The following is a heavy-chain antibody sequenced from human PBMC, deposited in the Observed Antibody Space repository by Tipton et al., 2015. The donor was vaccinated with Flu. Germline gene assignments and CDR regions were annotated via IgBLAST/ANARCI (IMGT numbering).Heavy chain of an antibody. J-gene: IGHJ4*02. CDR3: SRSTYYYGSGSSDY. Sequence: TLSLTCAVSGYSISTGYYWGWIRQPPGKGLEWIATSSHSGSTYYMPSLKSRVTLSLDTFQNQFSLKVKSVTAADTAVYYCSRSTYYYGSGSSDYWGQGNLATVSS. CDR1: GYSISTGYY. V-gene: IGHV4-38-2*01. D-gene: IGHD3-10*01. CDR2: SSHSGST.